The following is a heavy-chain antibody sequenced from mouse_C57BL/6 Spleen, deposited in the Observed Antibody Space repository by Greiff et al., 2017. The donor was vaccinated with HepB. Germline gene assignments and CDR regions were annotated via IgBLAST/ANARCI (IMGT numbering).Heavy chain of an antibody. Sequence: DVKLVESGGGLVKPGGSLKLSCAASGFTFSDYGMHWVRQAPEKGLEWVAYISSGSSPIYYADTVKGRFTISRDNAKNTLFLQMTGLRSEDTAMYYCARGIYYYGSSWTMDYWGQGTSVTVSS. J-gene: IGHJ4*01. D-gene: IGHD1-1*01. CDR1: GFTFSDYG. CDR2: ISSGSSPI. CDR3: ARGIYYYGSSWTMDY. V-gene: IGHV5-17*01.